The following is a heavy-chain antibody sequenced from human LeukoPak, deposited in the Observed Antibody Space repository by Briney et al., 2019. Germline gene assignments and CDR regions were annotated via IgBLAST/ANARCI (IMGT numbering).Heavy chain of an antibody. CDR1: GFTFSDYY. V-gene: IGHV3-11*04. J-gene: IGHJ6*04. CDR3: AELGITMIGGV. Sequence: GGSLRLSCAASGFTFSDYYMSWIRQAAGKGLEWVSYISSSGRAYIYYADSVKGRFTISRDNAKNTLYLQMNSLRAEDTAVYYCAELGITMIGGVWGKGTTVTISS. CDR2: ISSSGRAYI. D-gene: IGHD3-10*02.